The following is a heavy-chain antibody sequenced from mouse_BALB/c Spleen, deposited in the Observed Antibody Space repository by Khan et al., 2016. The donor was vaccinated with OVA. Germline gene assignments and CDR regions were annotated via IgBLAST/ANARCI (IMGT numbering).Heavy chain of an antibody. CDR3: TRHEGYYGYGQGDY. CDR1: GFSFTRYS. V-gene: IGHV5-9-3*01. J-gene: IGHJ4*01. Sequence: EVELVESGGGLVKPGGSLKLSCAASGFSFTRYSMSWVRQTPEKRLAWVATISSGGTYTYYSDSVKGRFTISRDNANNTLFLQMSSLRSEDTAIDYCTRHEGYYGYGQGDYWGQGTSVTVSS. D-gene: IGHD2-2*01. CDR2: ISSGGTYT.